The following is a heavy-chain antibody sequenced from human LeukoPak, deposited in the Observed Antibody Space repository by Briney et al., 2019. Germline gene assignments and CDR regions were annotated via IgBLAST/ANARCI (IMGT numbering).Heavy chain of an antibody. CDR3: ARSRIRGYYDSSGYLDY. D-gene: IGHD3-22*01. V-gene: IGHV3-21*01. CDR2: ISSSSSYI. J-gene: IGHJ4*02. Sequence: GGSLRLSCAASGFTFSSYSMNWVRQAPGKGLEWVSSISSSSSYIYYADSVKGRFTISRDNAKNSLYLQMNSLRAEDTAVYHCARSRIRGYYDSSGYLDYWGQGTLVTVSS. CDR1: GFTFSSYS.